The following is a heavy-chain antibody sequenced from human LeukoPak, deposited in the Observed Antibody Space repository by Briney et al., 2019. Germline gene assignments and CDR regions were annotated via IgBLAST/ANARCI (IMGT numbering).Heavy chain of an antibody. Sequence: ASVKVSCKVSGYTLTELSMHWVRQAPGKGLEWMGGFDPEDGETIYAQKFQGRVTMTEDTSTDTAYMELSSLRSEDTAVYYCATDSGTPDYYYYGMDVWSQGTTVTVSS. J-gene: IGHJ6*02. V-gene: IGHV1-24*01. D-gene: IGHD1-7*01. CDR2: FDPEDGET. CDR3: ATDSGTPDYYYYGMDV. CDR1: GYTLTELS.